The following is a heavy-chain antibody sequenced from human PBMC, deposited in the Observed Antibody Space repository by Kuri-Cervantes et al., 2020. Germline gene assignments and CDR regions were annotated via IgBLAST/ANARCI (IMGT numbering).Heavy chain of an antibody. D-gene: IGHD1-26*01. CDR3: ARAAIVGATKGYFDY. V-gene: IGHV3-21*01. CDR2: ISSSSSYI. CDR1: GYSISSGYY. Sequence: ETLSLTCTVSGYSISSGYYWGWIRQPPGKGLEWVSSISSSSSYIYYADSVKGRFTISRDNAKNSLYLQMNSLRAEDTAVYYCARAAIVGATKGYFDYWGQGTLVTVSS. J-gene: IGHJ4*02.